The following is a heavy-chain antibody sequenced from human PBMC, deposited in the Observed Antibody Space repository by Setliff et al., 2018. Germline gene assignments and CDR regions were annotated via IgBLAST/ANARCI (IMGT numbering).Heavy chain of an antibody. Sequence: PGGSLRLSCAASGFTFSDYYMSWIRQAPGRGLEWVSYISGSGTTIYYADSVKGRFTISRDNAKNSLYLQMNSLRAPAHDYADYMFMTTMGYYFDYWGQGTLVTVSS. J-gene: IGHJ4*02. CDR3: MFMTTMGYYFDY. D-gene: IGHD4-17*01. V-gene: IGHV3-11*01. CDR1: GFTFSDYY. CDR2: ISGSGTTI.